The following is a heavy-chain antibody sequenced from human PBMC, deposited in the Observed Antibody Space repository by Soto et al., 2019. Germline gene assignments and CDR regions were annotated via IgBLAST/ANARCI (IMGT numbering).Heavy chain of an antibody. CDR3: ARHDAYSNRWFDP. J-gene: IGHJ5*02. D-gene: IGHD6-13*01. CDR1: GGSISSSSYY. Sequence: QLRLQESGPGLVKPSETLSLTCTVSGGSISSSSYYWGWIRQPPGKGLEWIGSVYYSGSTYYNPSLKSRVGISVDTSKNQFSLKLSSVTAADTAVYYCARHDAYSNRWFDPWGQGTLVTVSS. CDR2: VYYSGST. V-gene: IGHV4-39*01.